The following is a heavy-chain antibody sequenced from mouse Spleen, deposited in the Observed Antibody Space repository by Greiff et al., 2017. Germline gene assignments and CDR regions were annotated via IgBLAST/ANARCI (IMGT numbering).Heavy chain of an antibody. CDR2: IDPENGAT. Sequence: QLQQSGAELVWPGASVKLSCTASGFNTKDDYMHWVKQRPEQGLEWIGWIDPENGATEYASKFQGKATITADTSYNTAYQQLGSLTSEGTAVYYCATVKVRACWGQGTLVTVSA. CDR1: GFNTKDDY. V-gene: IGHV14-4*01. J-gene: IGHJ3*01. CDR3: ATVKVRAC. D-gene: IGHD2-14*01.